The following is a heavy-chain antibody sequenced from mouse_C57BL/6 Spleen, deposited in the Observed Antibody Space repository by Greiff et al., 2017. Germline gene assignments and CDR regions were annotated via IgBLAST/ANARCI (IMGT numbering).Heavy chain of an antibody. Sequence: QVQLQQSGAELVRPGASVTLSCKASGYTFTDYEMHWVKQTPVHGLEWIGAIDPETGGTAYNQKFKGKAILTADKSSSTAYMELRSLTSEDSAVYYCTRDYGSRKDWYFDVWGTGTTVTVSS. J-gene: IGHJ1*03. V-gene: IGHV1-15*01. D-gene: IGHD1-1*01. CDR1: GYTFTDYE. CDR2: IDPETGGT. CDR3: TRDYGSRKDWYFDV.